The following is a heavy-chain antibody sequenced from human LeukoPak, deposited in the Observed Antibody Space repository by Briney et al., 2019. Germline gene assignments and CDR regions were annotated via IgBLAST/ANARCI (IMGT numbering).Heavy chain of an antibody. CDR2: ISSSISTI. CDR3: ARDPRNHYYDSSDPYFQH. V-gene: IGHV3-48*01. Sequence: GGSLRLSCAASGFTFSSYSMNWVRQAPGKGRGWVSYISSSISTIYYADSVKGRFTISRENAKNSLYLQMNRLRAEDTAVSYCARDPRNHYYDSSDPYFQHWGQGTLVTVSS. CDR1: GFTFSSYS. J-gene: IGHJ1*01. D-gene: IGHD3-22*01.